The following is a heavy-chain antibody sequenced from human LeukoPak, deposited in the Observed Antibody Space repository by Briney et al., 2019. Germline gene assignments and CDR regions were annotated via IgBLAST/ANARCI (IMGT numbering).Heavy chain of an antibody. J-gene: IGHJ6*03. CDR1: GYSISSGYY. CDR3: ARDFSPSYDILTGYFYYYYYMDV. V-gene: IGHV4-38-2*02. D-gene: IGHD3-9*01. Sequence: SETLSLTCTVSGYSISSGYYWGWIRQPPGNGLEWIGSIYHSGSTYYNPSLKSRVTIAVDTSKNQFSLKLSSVTAADTAVYYCARDFSPSYDILTGYFYYYYYMDVWGKGTRSPSP. CDR2: IYHSGST.